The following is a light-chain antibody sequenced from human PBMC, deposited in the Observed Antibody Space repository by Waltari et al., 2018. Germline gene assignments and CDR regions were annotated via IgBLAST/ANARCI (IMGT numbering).Light chain of an antibody. J-gene: IGKJ1*01. CDR2: KATKVP. CDR3: QQFDSYPSS. Sequence: DIQMTQSPSTVSASVGDRVTITCRASQDISSWLAWYQQKPERSPKLLIYKATKVPTLEGDFPPTSNGSGSVTEFTLTISSLQPDDFATCYCQQFDSYPSSFGQGTKVEI. V-gene: IGKV1-5*03. CDR1: QDISSW.